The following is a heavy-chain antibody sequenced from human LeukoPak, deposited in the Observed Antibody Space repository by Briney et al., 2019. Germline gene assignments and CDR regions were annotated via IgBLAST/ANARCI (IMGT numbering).Heavy chain of an antibody. CDR2: IIPILGIA. V-gene: IGHV1-69*04. D-gene: IGHD2-2*02. Sequence: SVKVSCKASGGTFSSYTISWVRQAPGQGLEWMGRIIPILGIANYAQKFQGRVTITADKSTSTAYMELSSLRSEDTAVYYCARDPGCSSTSCSTDYYYYYYGMDVWGQGTTVTVSS. CDR3: ARDPGCSSTSCSTDYYYYYYGMDV. J-gene: IGHJ6*02. CDR1: GGTFSSYT.